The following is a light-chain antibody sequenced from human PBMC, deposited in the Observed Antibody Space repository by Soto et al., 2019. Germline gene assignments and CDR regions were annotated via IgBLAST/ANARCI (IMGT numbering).Light chain of an antibody. J-gene: IGKJ1*01. CDR2: GAS. CDR3: QHYNSYSEA. Sequence: EIVLQPSPGTMSLSPVERSHIYCISSQSVSSSYLAWYQQKPGQAPRLLIYGASSRATGITDRFSGSGSGTEFTLTISSLQPDDFATYYCQHYNSYSEACGKGTTGDIK. CDR1: QSVSSSY. V-gene: IGKV3-20*01.